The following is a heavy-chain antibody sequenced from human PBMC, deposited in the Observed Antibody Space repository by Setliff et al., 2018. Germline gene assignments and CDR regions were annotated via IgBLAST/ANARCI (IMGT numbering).Heavy chain of an antibody. CDR3: ARASKKLDDYYYYYMDV. CDR1: GGSISSGSYY. D-gene: IGHD1-1*01. Sequence: SETLSLTCTVSGGSISSGSYYWSWIRHPAGKGLEWIGRVYTNGGSDYNPFLKSRVSISLDTSKNQFSLKLISVTAADTAVYYCARASKKLDDYYYYYMDVWGKGTTVTVSS. CDR2: VYTNGGS. V-gene: IGHV4-61*02. J-gene: IGHJ6*03.